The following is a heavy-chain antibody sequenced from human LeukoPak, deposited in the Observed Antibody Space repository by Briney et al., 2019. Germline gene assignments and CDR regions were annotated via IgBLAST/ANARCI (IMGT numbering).Heavy chain of an antibody. CDR2: ISNSGNTK. CDR1: GFTFSTYE. Sequence: GGSLRLSCAASGFTFSTYEMNWVRQAPGKGLEWVSYISNSGNTKHYADPVKGRFTISRDNAKNSLYLQINSLTAEDTAVYYCARSTYFDYWGQGTLVAVSS. CDR3: ARSTYFDY. V-gene: IGHV3-48*03. J-gene: IGHJ4*02.